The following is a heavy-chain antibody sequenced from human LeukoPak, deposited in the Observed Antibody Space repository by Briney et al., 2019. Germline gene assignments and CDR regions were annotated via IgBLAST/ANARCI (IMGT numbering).Heavy chain of an antibody. CDR1: GYTFTGYY. Sequence: ASVKVSCKASGYTFTGYYIHWVRQAPGQGLEWMGCINPNSGGTDYAQKFQGRVTMTRDTSISTAYMELSRLTSDDTAVYYCAGLSGYDPYYFDYWGQGTLVAVSS. J-gene: IGHJ4*02. CDR3: AGLSGYDPYYFDY. V-gene: IGHV1-2*02. CDR2: INPNSGGT. D-gene: IGHD5-12*01.